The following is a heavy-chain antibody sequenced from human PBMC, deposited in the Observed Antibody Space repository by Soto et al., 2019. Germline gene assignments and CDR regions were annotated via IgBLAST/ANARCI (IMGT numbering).Heavy chain of an antibody. J-gene: IGHJ2*01. V-gene: IGHV1-18*01. D-gene: IGHD1-26*01. CDR2: ISAYNGNT. CDR3: ARGLLPSTWRWYLDL. Sequence: ASVKVSCKASGYTFTSYGISWVRQAPGQGLEWMGWISAYNGNTNYAQKLQGRVTMTTDTSTSTAYMELRSLRSDDTAVYYCARGLLPSTWRWYLDLWGRGTLVTVSS. CDR1: GYTFTSYG.